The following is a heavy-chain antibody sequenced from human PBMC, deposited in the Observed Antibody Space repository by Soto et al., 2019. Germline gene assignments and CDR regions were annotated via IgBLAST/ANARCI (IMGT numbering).Heavy chain of an antibody. CDR2: IKSKTDGGTT. CDR3: TTDHPRLIAAAGRYYYYGMDV. J-gene: IGHJ6*02. Sequence: GGSLRLSCAASGFTFSNAWMNWVRQAPGKGLEWVGRIKSKTDGGTTDYAAPVKGRFTISRDDSKNTLYLQMNSLKTEDTAVYYCTTDHPRLIAAAGRYYYYGMDVWGQGTTVTVSS. V-gene: IGHV3-15*07. D-gene: IGHD6-13*01. CDR1: GFTFSNAW.